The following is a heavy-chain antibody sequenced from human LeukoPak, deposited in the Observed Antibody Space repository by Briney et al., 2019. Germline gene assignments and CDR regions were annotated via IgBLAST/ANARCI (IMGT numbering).Heavy chain of an antibody. CDR1: GFTFGRYS. J-gene: IGHJ4*02. V-gene: IGHV4-39*01. CDR3: ARLTASGIAARPMGFDY. CDR2: IYYSGST. Sequence: PGGSLRLSCAASGFTFGRYSMNWVRQPPGKGLEWIGSIYYSGSTYYNPSLKSRVTISVDTSKNQFSLKLSSVTAADTAVYYCARLTASGIAARPMGFDYWGQGTLVTVSS. D-gene: IGHD6-6*01.